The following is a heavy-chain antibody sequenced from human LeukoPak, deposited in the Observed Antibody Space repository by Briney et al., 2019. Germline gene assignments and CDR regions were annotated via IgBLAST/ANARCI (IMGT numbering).Heavy chain of an antibody. CDR2: IYTSGST. Sequence: SETLSLTCTVSGGSISSGSYYWSWIRQPAGKGLEWIGRIYTSGSTNYNPSLKSRVTISVDTSKNQFSLKLSSVTGADTAVYYCARVMYYYDSSGYYFDYWGQGTLVTVSS. J-gene: IGHJ4*02. V-gene: IGHV4-61*02. D-gene: IGHD3-22*01. CDR3: ARVMYYYDSSGYYFDY. CDR1: GGSISSGSYY.